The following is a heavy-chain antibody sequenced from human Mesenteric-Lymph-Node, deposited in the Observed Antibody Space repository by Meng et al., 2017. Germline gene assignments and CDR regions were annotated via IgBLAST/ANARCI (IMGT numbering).Heavy chain of an antibody. J-gene: IGHJ6*02. D-gene: IGHD6-13*01. Sequence: SETLSLTCTVSGGSISSSSYYWGWIRQPPGKGLEWIGSIYYSGSTYYNPSLKSRVTISVDTSKNQFSLKLSSVTAADTAVYYCARGRIAAAEDHYYYYYGMDVWGQGTTVTVSS. CDR1: GGSISSSSYY. CDR3: ARGRIAAAEDHYYYYYGMDV. CDR2: IYYSGST. V-gene: IGHV4-39*07.